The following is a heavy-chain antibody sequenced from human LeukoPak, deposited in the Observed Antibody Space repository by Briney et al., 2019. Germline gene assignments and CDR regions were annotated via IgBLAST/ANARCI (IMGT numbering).Heavy chain of an antibody. J-gene: IGHJ4*02. CDR1: GFSFSSYS. D-gene: IGHD3-16*01. CDR3: ARLGGNLRSLSFDY. Sequence: GGSLSLSCAASGFSFSSYSMNWVGQAPGNGLEGVSYISSSSSTIYYADSVRGRFTISRANAKDSLYLQMISLRAEDTAVYYCARLGGNLRSLSFDYWGQGTLVTVSS. CDR2: ISSSSSTI. V-gene: IGHV3-48*01.